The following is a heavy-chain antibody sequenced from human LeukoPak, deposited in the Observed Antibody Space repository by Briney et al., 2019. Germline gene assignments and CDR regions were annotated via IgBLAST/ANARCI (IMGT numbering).Heavy chain of an antibody. CDR1: GFTFSSYS. CDR2: ISSSSSTI. CDR3: ARGTIVGVSYYYMDV. J-gene: IGHJ6*03. V-gene: IGHV3-48*01. D-gene: IGHD1-26*01. Sequence: PGGSLRLSCAASGFTFSSYSMNWVRQAPGKGLEWVSYISSSSSTIYYADSMKGRLTISRDNAKNSLYLQMNSLRAEDTAVYYCARGTIVGVSYYYMDVWGKGTTVTVSS.